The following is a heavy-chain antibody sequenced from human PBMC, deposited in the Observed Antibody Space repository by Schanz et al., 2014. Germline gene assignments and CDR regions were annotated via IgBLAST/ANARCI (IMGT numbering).Heavy chain of an antibody. V-gene: IGHV3-66*01. D-gene: IGHD6-19*01. CDR3: ASPPISVAGRVADY. CDR1: GFIVSDNY. Sequence: DVQLVESGGGLVQPGGSLRLSCAASGFIVSDNYMHWVRQPPGKGLEWVSLIDYAGSTNYADSVKGRMTVSRDTSKNALFLQMNNLRAEDTAVYYCASPPISVAGRVADYWGQGILVAVSS. CDR2: IDYAGST. J-gene: IGHJ4*02.